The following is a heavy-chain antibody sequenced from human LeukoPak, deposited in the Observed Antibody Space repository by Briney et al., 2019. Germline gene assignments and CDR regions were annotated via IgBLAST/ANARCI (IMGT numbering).Heavy chain of an antibody. CDR3: AKDTGRWLQSMDAFDI. J-gene: IGHJ3*02. V-gene: IGHV3-9*01. CDR1: GFTFDDYA. CDR2: ISWNSGSM. Sequence: GGSLRLSCAASGFTFDDYAMHWVRQAPGKGLEWVSGISWNSGSMGYADSVKGRFTISRDNAKNSLYLQMNSLRAEDTALYYCAKDTGRWLQSMDAFDIWGQGTMVTVSS. D-gene: IGHD5-24*01.